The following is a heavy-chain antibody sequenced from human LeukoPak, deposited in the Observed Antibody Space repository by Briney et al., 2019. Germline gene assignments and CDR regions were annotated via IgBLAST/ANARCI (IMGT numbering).Heavy chain of an antibody. CDR1: GFTFSSYA. CDR2: ISPSSGT. V-gene: IGHV3-23*01. J-gene: IGHJ4*02. Sequence: GSLRLSCAASGFTFSSYAMRWGRPAPGEGLGWGSAISPSSGTFYADSVKGRFTISRDNSKNTLYLQMNSLRAEDTAVYYCARDGQDYGDYFWYFDYWGQGTLVTVSS. CDR3: ARDGQDYGDYFWYFDY. D-gene: IGHD4-17*01.